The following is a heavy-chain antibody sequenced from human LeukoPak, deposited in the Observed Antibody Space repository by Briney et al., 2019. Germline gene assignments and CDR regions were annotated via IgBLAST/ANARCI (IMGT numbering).Heavy chain of an antibody. J-gene: IGHJ4*02. V-gene: IGHV4-4*07. CDR3: ARPYGSGSYYNRAPLVY. CDR2: IYTSGST. Sequence: SETLSLTCTVSGGSISSYYWSWIRQPAGKGLEWIGRIYTSGSTNYNPSLKSRVTMSVDTSKNQFSLKLSSVTAADTAVYYCARPYGSGSYYNRAPLVYWGQGTLVTVSS. D-gene: IGHD3-10*01. CDR1: GGSISSYY.